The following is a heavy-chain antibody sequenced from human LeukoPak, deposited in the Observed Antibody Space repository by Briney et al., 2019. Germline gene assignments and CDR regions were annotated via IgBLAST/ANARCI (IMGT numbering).Heavy chain of an antibody. Sequence: ASVKVSCTASGYTFTGYYMHWVRQAPGQGLGWMGWINPNSGVTYYAQKFQGRVSMTRDTSISTAYMEVSRLRSDDSALYYCARLSTPNLYYFDYWGQGTLVTVSS. CDR2: INPNSGVT. CDR3: ARLSTPNLYYFDY. V-gene: IGHV1-2*02. J-gene: IGHJ4*02. CDR1: GYTFTGYY. D-gene: IGHD3-16*02.